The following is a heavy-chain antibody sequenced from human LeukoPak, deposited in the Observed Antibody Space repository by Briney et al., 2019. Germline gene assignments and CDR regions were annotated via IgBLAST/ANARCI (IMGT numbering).Heavy chain of an antibody. Sequence: GGSLRLPCAASGFMFSNHAMSWVRQAPGKGLEWVSGISTRGGGIYYAESVKGRFTISRDNSKNTLYLQMKSLRAEDTAVYYCEKDGFDYYDSSGYYYFDDWGQGTLVTVSS. V-gene: IGHV3-23*01. CDR2: ISTRGGGI. D-gene: IGHD3-22*01. CDR3: EKDGFDYYDSSGYYYFDD. CDR1: GFMFSNHA. J-gene: IGHJ4*02.